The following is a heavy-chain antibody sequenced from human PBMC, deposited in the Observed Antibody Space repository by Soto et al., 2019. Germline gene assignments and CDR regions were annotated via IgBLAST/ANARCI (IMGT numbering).Heavy chain of an antibody. V-gene: IGHV4-30-4*01. J-gene: IGHJ4*02. CDR2: IYYSGST. Sequence: QVQLQESGPGLVKPSQTLSLTCTVSGGSISSGDYFWSWIRQPPGKGLEWIGYIYYSGSTYYNPSLKSRVTIAVCTSKNQSALKLRPVTAADTAVYYWARPGGRCDSGAYVDLDWGQGPLVTVSS. D-gene: IGHD4-17*01. CDR3: ARPGGRCDSGAYVDLD. CDR1: GGSISSGDYF.